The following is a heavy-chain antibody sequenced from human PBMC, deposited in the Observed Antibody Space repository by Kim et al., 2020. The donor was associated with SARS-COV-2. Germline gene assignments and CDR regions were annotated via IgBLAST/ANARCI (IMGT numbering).Heavy chain of an antibody. V-gene: IGHV4-34*01. J-gene: IGHJ4*02. CDR1: GGSFSGYY. D-gene: IGHD3-10*01. CDR2: INHSGST. CDR3: AGHRMGLYYYGSGRWDY. Sequence: SETLSLTCAVYGGSFSGYYWSWIRQPPGKGLEWIGEINHSGSTNYNPSLKSRVTKSVDTSKNQFSLKLSSVTAADTAVYYCAGHRMGLYYYGSGRWDYWGQGTLVTVSS.